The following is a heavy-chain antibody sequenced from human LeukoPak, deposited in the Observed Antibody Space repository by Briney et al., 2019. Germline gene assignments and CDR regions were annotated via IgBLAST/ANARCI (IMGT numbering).Heavy chain of an antibody. Sequence: GGSLRLSCAASGFTFSSYAMHWVRQAPGKGLEWVAVISYDGSNKYYADSVKGRFTISRDNSKNTLYQQMNSLRAEDTAVYYCASSRREYSSSSALDYWGQGTLVTVSS. D-gene: IGHD6-6*01. CDR1: GFTFSSYA. V-gene: IGHV3-30*04. CDR2: ISYDGSNK. CDR3: ASSRREYSSSSALDY. J-gene: IGHJ4*02.